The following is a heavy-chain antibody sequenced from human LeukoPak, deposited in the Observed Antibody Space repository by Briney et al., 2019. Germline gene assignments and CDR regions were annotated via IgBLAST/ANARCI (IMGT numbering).Heavy chain of an antibody. V-gene: IGHV1-69*04. Sequence: ASVTVSCKASGGTISSNAISWVRQAPGQGLEWMGRIVPILGITSYAQKFQGRVTITADKSTNTVYMELNSLRSEDTAVYYCARAGYSSGRAAFDIWGQGAMVTVSS. CDR2: IVPILGIT. J-gene: IGHJ3*02. CDR1: GGTISSNA. D-gene: IGHD6-19*01. CDR3: ARAGYSSGRAAFDI.